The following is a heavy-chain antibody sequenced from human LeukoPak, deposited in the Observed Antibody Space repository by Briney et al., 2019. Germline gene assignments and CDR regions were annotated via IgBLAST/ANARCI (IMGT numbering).Heavy chain of an antibody. V-gene: IGHV4-34*01. CDR1: GGSFSGYY. Sequence: PSETLSLTCAVYGGSFSGYYWSWLRQPPGKGLEWIGEINHRGSTNYNPSLKSRVTISVDTSKNQFSLKVSSVTAADTAVYYCASSPVGATDYWGQGTLVTVSS. CDR3: ASSPVGATDY. D-gene: IGHD1-26*01. J-gene: IGHJ4*02. CDR2: INHRGST.